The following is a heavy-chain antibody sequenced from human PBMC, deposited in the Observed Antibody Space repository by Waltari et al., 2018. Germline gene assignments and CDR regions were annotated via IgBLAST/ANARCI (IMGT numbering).Heavy chain of an antibody. CDR3: ASGGHLQYCDGHRCFHFDG. CDR2: IYYSGST. Sequence: QLQLQESGPGLVKPSEALSLTCTVSGGSISSSGDYWGWIRQPPGKGLEWIGSIYYSGSTYYNLSLKSRVTISVDTSKNQVSLKLSSVTAADTAVYYCASGGHLQYCDGHRCFHFDGWGQGALVTVSS. CDR1: GGSISSSGDY. D-gene: IGHD2-21*01. V-gene: IGHV4-39*01. J-gene: IGHJ4*02.